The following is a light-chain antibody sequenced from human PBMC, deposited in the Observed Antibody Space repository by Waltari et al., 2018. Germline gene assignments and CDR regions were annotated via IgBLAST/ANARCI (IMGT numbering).Light chain of an antibody. CDR3: ATWDDRLSDYV. J-gene: IGLJ1*01. V-gene: IGLV1-47*01. Sequence: QSVLTQPPSASGTPGQRVIISCSGSSSNIGSNYVYWYQQLLGTAPNLLTYRNNQRPSGVPDRFSGSKSGTSSSLAISGLRSEDEADYYCATWDDRLSDYVFGTGTKVTAL. CDR2: RNN. CDR1: SSNIGSNY.